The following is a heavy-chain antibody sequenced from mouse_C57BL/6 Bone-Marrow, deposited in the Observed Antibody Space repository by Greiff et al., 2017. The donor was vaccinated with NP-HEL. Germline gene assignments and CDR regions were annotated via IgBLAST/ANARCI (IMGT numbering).Heavy chain of an antibody. J-gene: IGHJ2*01. D-gene: IGHD1-1*01. Sequence: QVQLQQPGAELVRPGTSVKLSCKASGYTFTSYWMHWVKQRPGQGLEWIGVIDPSVSYTNYNQKFKGKATLTVDTSSSTAYMQLSSLTSEDSAVYDCARSGGYYYGSRAGYWGQGTTLTVSS. CDR2: IDPSVSYT. V-gene: IGHV1-59*01. CDR1: GYTFTSYW. CDR3: ARSGGYYYGSRAGY.